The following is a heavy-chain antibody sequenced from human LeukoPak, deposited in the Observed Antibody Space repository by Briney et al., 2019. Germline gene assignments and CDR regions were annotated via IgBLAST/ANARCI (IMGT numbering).Heavy chain of an antibody. J-gene: IGHJ3*02. V-gene: IGHV3-23*01. CDR2: ISGSGGST. Sequence: AGSLRLSCAASGFTISSYAMSWVRQAPGKGLEWVSAISGSGGSTYYADPVKGRFTTSTDNSKNTLYLQMNSLRAEDTAVYYCANAKKYMSGPYAFDIWGQGTMVTVSS. CDR1: GFTISSYA. D-gene: IGHD3-10*01. CDR3: ANAKKYMSGPYAFDI.